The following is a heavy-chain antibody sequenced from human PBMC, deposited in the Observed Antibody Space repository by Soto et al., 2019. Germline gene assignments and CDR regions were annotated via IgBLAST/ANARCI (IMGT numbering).Heavy chain of an antibody. J-gene: IGHJ4*02. V-gene: IGHV4-39*01. D-gene: IGHD3-9*01. Sequence: PXXTLSLPCSVSGDSINSDNYYWGFIRQPPGKGLEWIGSIYYRGNTYYNPSLKTRVTISLDKSKSQFSLKLNSVTAEDSAVYFCARLEGLATISYYFDYWGQGTLVTVSS. CDR1: GDSINSDNYY. CDR3: ARLEGLATISYYFDY. CDR2: IYYRGNT.